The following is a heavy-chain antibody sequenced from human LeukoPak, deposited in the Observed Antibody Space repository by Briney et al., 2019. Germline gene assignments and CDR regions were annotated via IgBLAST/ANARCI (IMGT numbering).Heavy chain of an antibody. J-gene: IGHJ3*02. D-gene: IGHD1-1*01. CDR1: GGSISSGGYY. CDR2: IYHSGST. V-gene: IGHV4-30-2*01. Sequence: PSQTLSLTCTVSGGSISSGGYYWSWIRQPPGKGLEWIGYIYHSGSTYYNPSLKSRVTISVDRSKNQFSLKLSSVTAADTAVYYCARDPIGERPGAFDIWGQGIMVTVSS. CDR3: ARDPIGERPGAFDI.